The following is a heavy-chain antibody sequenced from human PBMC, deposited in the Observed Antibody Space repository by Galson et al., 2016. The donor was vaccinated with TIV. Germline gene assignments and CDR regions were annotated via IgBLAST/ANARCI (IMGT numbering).Heavy chain of an antibody. CDR2: TNATTGGT. D-gene: IGHD3-10*01. CDR1: GYSFTGYF. J-gene: IGHJ4*02. Sequence: SVKVSCKASGYSFTGYFIHWVRQAPGQGLEWMGWTNATTGGTISAQKFQGRLTMTRDTSISTAYMELTRLTSDDTAVYYCARSYYYGSGSGVDYWGQGTLVTVSS. V-gene: IGHV1-2*02. CDR3: ARSYYYGSGSGVDY.